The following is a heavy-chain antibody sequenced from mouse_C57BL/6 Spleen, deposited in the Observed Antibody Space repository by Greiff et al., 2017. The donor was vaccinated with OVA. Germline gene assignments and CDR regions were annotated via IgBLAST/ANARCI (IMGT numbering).Heavy chain of an antibody. J-gene: IGHJ3*01. CDR1: GYTFTSYW. V-gene: IGHV1-50*01. CDR2: LDPSDSYT. D-gene: IGHD3-2*02. Sequence: QVQLQQPGAELVKPGASVKLSCKASGYTFTSYWMQWVQQRPGQGLEWIGELDPSDSYTNYNQKFKGKATLTVDTSSITAYMQLSSLTSEDSAVYYCASQLRLGGSWFAYWGQGTLVTVSA. CDR3: ASQLRLGGSWFAY.